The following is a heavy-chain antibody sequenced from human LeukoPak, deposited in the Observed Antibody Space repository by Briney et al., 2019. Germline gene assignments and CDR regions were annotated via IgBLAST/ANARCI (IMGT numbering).Heavy chain of an antibody. J-gene: IGHJ4*02. CDR1: GFTFSSYG. V-gene: IGHV3-33*01. Sequence: GGSLRLSCAASGFTFSSYGMHWVRQAPGKGLEWVAVIWYDGSNKYYADSVKGRFTISRDNSKNTLYLQMNSLRAEDTAVYYCARDRYYYDSSGYSQPSIDYWGQGTLVTVSS. D-gene: IGHD3-22*01. CDR3: ARDRYYYDSSGYSQPSIDY. CDR2: IWYDGSNK.